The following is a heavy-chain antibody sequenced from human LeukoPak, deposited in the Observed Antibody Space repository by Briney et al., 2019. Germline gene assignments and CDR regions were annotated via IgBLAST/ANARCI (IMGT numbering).Heavy chain of an antibody. CDR1: GGSINSSSYY. V-gene: IGHV4-39*07. Sequence: SETLSLTCTVSGGSINSSSYYWGWHRQPPGKGLECIGTIYYSGTTYYNPSLKSRVTVSVDTSKNQFSLKLSSVTAADTAVYYCARPAMAGALGFDYWGQGTLVTVSS. CDR3: ARPAMAGALGFDY. CDR2: IYYSGTT. D-gene: IGHD6-19*01. J-gene: IGHJ4*02.